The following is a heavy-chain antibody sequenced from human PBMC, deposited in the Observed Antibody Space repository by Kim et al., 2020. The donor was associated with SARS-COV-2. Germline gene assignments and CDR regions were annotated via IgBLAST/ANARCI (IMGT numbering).Heavy chain of an antibody. CDR2: FDPEDGET. J-gene: IGHJ6*02. Sequence: ASVKVSCKVSGYTLTELSMHWVRQAPGKWLEWMGGFDPEDGETIYAQKFQGRVTMTEDTSTDTAYMELSSLRSEDTAVYYCATVNLHSSSHYYYGMDVWGQGTTVTVSS. V-gene: IGHV1-24*01. CDR3: ATVNLHSSSHYYYGMDV. D-gene: IGHD6-6*01. CDR1: GYTLTELS.